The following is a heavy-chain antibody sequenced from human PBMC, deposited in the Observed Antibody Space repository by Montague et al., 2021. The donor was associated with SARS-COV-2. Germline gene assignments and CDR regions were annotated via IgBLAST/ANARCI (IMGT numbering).Heavy chain of an antibody. CDR2: IYYSGST. J-gene: IGHJ4*02. CDR1: GGPINNSY. Sequence: SETLSLTCTVSGGPINNSYWNWIRQPPGKGLEWIGYIYYSGSTSYNPSLKSRVTISLDTSKNQFSLNLTSVTAADTALYFCARELEIHDFLSGYYIGDWGQGTLVTVSS. V-gene: IGHV4-59*01. CDR3: ARELEIHDFLSGYYIGD. D-gene: IGHD3-3*01.